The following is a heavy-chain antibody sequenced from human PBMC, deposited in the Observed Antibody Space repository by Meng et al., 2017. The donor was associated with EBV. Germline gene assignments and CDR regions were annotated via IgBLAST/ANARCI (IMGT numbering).Heavy chain of an antibody. CDR2: IIPIFGTA. D-gene: IGHD6-13*01. CDR3: ARAEIAAAGRLDY. V-gene: IGHV1-69*06. CDR1: GGHFSSYA. Sequence: VHLVQPGAEVKKPVSSLKVSCKASGGHFSSYAISWVRQAPGQGLEWMGGIIPIFGTANYAQKFQGRVTITADKSTSTAYMELSSLRSEDTAVYYCARAEIAAAGRLDYWGQGTLVTVSS. J-gene: IGHJ4*02.